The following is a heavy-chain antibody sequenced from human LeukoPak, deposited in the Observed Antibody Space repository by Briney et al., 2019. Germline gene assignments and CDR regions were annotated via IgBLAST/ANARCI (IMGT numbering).Heavy chain of an antibody. V-gene: IGHV4-39*01. D-gene: IGHD3/OR15-3a*01. CDR2: IYYTGNT. Sequence: SGTLSLTCTVSGGSISSSSYYWGWIRQPPGKGLEWIGSIYYTGNTYYNASLKSQVSISIDTSKNQFSLKLTSVTAADTSVYYCARQTGSGLFILPGGQGTLVTVSS. CDR3: ARQTGSGLFILP. CDR1: GGSISSSSYY. J-gene: IGHJ4*02.